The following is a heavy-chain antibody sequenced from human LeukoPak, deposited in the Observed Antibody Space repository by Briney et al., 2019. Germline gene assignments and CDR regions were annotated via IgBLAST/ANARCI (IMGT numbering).Heavy chain of an antibody. CDR3: ARDLGAEAVSLDY. J-gene: IGHJ4*02. V-gene: IGHV7-4-1*02. Sequence: ASVKVSCKASGYTFTSFIVGWVRQAPGQGLEWMGWINTHTGKPTYTQDFTGRFVFSLDTSVTTAYLQISGLKAEDTAVYFCARDLGAEAVSLDYWGQGTLVTVSS. D-gene: IGHD1-26*01. CDR2: INTHTGKP. CDR1: GYTFTSFI.